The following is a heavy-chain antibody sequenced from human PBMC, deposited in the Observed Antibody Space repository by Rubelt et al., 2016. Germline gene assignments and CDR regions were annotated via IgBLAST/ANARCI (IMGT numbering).Heavy chain of an antibody. CDR3: AKLPESAPFDF. V-gene: IGHV3-23*01. CDR2: IGGRGGGT. CDR1: GFTFSNYD. J-gene: IGHJ4*02. Sequence: EVQLLESGGGLVQPGGSLRLSCAASGFTFSNYDMSWVRQAPGKGLEWVSTIGGRGGGTYYADSVKGRFTISRDNSKNTLYLQMNSLRGEDTAIYYGAKLPESAPFDFWGQGTLVTVSS.